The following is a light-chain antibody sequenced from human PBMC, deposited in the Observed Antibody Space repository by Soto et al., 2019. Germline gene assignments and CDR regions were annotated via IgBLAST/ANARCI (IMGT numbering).Light chain of an antibody. V-gene: IGKV3-20*01. CDR1: QSVSSNY. CDR3: QQYDSSPWT. CDR2: GAS. Sequence: EIVLTQSPGTLSLSPGERATLSCRASQSVSSNYLAWYQQKPGQAPRLLIYGASSRATGIPDRFSGSGSGRDFTVTISRLEPEDFAVYYCQQYDSSPWTFGQGTKVEIK. J-gene: IGKJ1*01.